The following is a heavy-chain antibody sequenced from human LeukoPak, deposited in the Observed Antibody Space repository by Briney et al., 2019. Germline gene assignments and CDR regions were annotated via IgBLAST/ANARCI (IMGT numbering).Heavy chain of an antibody. Sequence: SETLSLTCTVSGDSISSYDWSWIRQPPGKGLEWIGYISHSGSTNYYPSLKSRVTISLDTSKNQFSLKLTSVTAADTAVYYCARQVPDYNDGSGSPIWFDPWGQGGMVTVSS. CDR1: GDSISSYD. D-gene: IGHD3-22*01. J-gene: IGHJ5*02. CDR3: ARQVPDYNDGSGSPIWFDP. V-gene: IGHV4-59*08. CDR2: ISHSGST.